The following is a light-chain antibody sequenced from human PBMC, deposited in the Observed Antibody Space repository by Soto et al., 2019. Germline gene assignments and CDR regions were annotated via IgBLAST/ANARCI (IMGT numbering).Light chain of an antibody. Sequence: QSVLTQPPSVSATPGQGVTLPCSGGDSNIGSTAVNWYQQVPGTAPKLLIYSSNQRPSGVPDRISGSKSGTSASLAISGLQTEDEADYYCAAWDDDLHVWLFGGGTKLTVL. V-gene: IGLV1-44*01. CDR3: AAWDDDLHVWL. CDR1: DSNIGSTA. J-gene: IGLJ2*01. CDR2: SSN.